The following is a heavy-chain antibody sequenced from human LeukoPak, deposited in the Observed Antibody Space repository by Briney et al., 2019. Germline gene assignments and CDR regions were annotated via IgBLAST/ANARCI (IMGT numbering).Heavy chain of an antibody. D-gene: IGHD3-22*01. J-gene: IGHJ4*02. V-gene: IGHV1-46*01. Sequence: ASVKVSCKASGYTFTSYYMHWVRQAPGQGLEWMGIINPSGGSTSYAQKFQGRVTMTRDTSTSTVYMELSGLRSEDTAVYYCARDPRPDDSSGYFGYWGQGTLVTVSS. CDR1: GYTFTSYY. CDR2: INPSGGST. CDR3: ARDPRPDDSSGYFGY.